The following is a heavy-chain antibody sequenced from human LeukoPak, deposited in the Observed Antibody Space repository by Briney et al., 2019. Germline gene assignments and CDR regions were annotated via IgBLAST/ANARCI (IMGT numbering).Heavy chain of an antibody. J-gene: IGHJ4*02. CDR3: ARGRYYFDY. V-gene: IGHV4-39*07. CDR1: GGSITSSSYY. CDR2: IYYSGST. Sequence: SETLSLTCTVSGGSITSSSYYWGWIRQPPGKGLEWIGSIYYSGSTHYSPSLKSRVTISVDTSKNQFSLKLSAVTAADTAVYYCARGRYYFDYWGQGTLVTVSS.